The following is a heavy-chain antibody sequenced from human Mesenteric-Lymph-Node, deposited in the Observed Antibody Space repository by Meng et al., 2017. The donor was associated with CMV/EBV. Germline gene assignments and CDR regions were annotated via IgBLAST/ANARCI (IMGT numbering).Heavy chain of an antibody. J-gene: IGHJ4*02. V-gene: IGHV3-74*01. CDR2: IGPDGSFT. CDR3: ARDPPGLTTLDY. D-gene: IGHD4-11*01. CDR1: GFPLSTYW. Sequence: GESLKISCAASGFPLSTYWMYWVRQTPGKGLVWVSRIGPDGSFTNYADSVKGRFTISRDNAKNSLYLQMNSLRAEDTAVYYCARDPPGLTTLDYWGQGTLVTVSS.